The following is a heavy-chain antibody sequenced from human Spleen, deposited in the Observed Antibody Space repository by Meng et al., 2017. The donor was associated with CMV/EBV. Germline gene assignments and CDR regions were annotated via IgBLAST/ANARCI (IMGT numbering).Heavy chain of an antibody. CDR2: IKEDGGEK. J-gene: IGHJ6*02. CDR1: GFTFSGYW. D-gene: IGHD3-3*01. V-gene: IGHV3-7*01. Sequence: GESLKISCTASGFTFSGYWMSWVRQAPGKGLEWVANIKEDGGEKYYVDSVTGRFSISRDNAKNSLYLQMNSLRAEDTAVYYCAMINYDFWSGYPLSGMDVWGQGTTVTVSS. CDR3: AMINYDFWSGYPLSGMDV.